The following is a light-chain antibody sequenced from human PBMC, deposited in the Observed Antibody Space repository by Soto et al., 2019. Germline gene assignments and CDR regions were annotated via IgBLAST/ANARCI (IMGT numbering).Light chain of an antibody. Sequence: EIVLTQSPGTLSLSPGERATLSCRASQSVTTQLAWYQQKPGQAPRLIIHGASSRATGVPDRITGSGSGTDFTLSISRLEPEDFAVYYCQQYNNWPPITFGQGTRLE. J-gene: IGKJ5*01. CDR3: QQYNNWPPIT. CDR1: QSVTTQ. V-gene: IGKV3D-15*01. CDR2: GAS.